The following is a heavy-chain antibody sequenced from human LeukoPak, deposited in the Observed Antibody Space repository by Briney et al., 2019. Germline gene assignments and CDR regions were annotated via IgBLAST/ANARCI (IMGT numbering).Heavy chain of an antibody. CDR2: IIPIFGTA. CDR1: GGTFISYA. J-gene: IGHJ6*02. Sequence: GASVEVSCKASGGTFISYAISWVRQAPGQGLEWMGGIIPIFGTANYAQKFQGRVTITADESTSTAYMELSSLRSEDTAVYYCARDLTRYGMDVWGQGTTVTVSS. CDR3: ARDLTRYGMDV. V-gene: IGHV1-69*01.